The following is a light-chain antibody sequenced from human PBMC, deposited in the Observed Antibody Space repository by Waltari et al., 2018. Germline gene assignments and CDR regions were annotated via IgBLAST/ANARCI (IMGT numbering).Light chain of an antibody. CDR2: GNT. CDR1: SSNIGGGYA. J-gene: IGLJ2*01. V-gene: IGLV1-40*01. Sequence: QSVLTQPPSVSGAPGQRVTIPCPGSSSNIGGGYAVHWYQQLPGTAPKLLIYGNTNRPSGVPDRFSGSKSGTSASLAITGLQAEDEADYYCQSYDSTLTGVVFGGGTKLTVL. CDR3: QSYDSTLTGVV.